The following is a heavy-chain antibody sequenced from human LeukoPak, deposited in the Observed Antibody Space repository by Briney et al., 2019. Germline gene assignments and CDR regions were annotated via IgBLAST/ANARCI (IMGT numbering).Heavy chain of an antibody. CDR3: PMGACGGSCTYFVY. J-gene: IGHJ4*02. CDR2: ISYDGSNK. V-gene: IGHV3-30*03. CDR1: GFTFSSYV. D-gene: IGHD2-15*01. Sequence: PGGSLRLSCAASGFTFSSYVIHWVRQAPGKGLEWVAVISYDGSNKYYADSVKGRFTISRDNSKNTLYLQINSLKTEVMAVYYCPMGACGGSCTYFVYWGQGALVTVSS.